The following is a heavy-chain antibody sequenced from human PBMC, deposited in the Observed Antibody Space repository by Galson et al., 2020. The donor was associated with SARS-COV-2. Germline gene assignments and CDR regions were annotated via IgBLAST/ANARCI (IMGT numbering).Heavy chain of an antibody. CDR2: IYFSGST. CDR1: GGSISTNY. V-gene: IGHV4-59*01. CDR3: ARLPWIELWLRGWYFDL. J-gene: IGHJ2*01. Sequence: SETLSLTCTVSGGSISTNYWTWIRQPPGKGLEWIGYIYFSGSTNYNPSLKSRVTISVGTSKNQFSLKLNSVTAADSATYYCARLPWIELWLRGWYFDLWGRGTLVTVSS. D-gene: IGHD5-18*01.